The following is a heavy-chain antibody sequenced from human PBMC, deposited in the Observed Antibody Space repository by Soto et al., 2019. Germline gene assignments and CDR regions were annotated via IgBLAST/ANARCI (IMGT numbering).Heavy chain of an antibody. CDR2: IYYSGST. CDR3: ARNGVEFFYFDD. CDR1: GGSISSGGYY. V-gene: IGHV4-31*03. J-gene: IGHJ4*02. Sequence: QVQLQESGPGLVKPSQTLSLTCTVSGGSISSGGYYWNWIRQHPGRGLEWIGYIYYSGSTYYNPSLKSRVAISVDTSENQFSLKVSSVTAADTAVYYCARNGVEFFYFDDWGQGTLVTVSS. D-gene: IGHD4-17*01.